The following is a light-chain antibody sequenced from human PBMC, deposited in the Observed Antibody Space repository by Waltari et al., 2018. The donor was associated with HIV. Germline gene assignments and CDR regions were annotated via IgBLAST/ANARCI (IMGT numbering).Light chain of an antibody. CDR3: QSYDSSLSGCV. Sequence: QSVLTQPPSVSGAPGQRVSISCSGGSSNIGSGYDVHWYQQFPGRAPKVLIDGNTSRPSGVPDRVSGSKSGYSASRVITGLQAEDDADYYCQSYDSSLSGCVFGGGTKLTVL. CDR2: GNT. V-gene: IGLV1-40*01. J-gene: IGLJ3*02. CDR1: SSNIGSGYD.